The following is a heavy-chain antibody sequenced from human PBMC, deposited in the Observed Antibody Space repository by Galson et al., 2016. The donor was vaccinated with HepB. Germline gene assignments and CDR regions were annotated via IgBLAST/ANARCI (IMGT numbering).Heavy chain of an antibody. D-gene: IGHD2-2*01. CDR1: GYTFINYA. Sequence: SVKVSCKASGYTFINYAITWVRQAPGQGLEWMGWISAYHGNTNYAQKLQGRVTLTTDTSASTAYMELRSLRSDDTAIHYCARGKYQLLINAFDIWGQGTMVTVSS. J-gene: IGHJ3*02. CDR2: ISAYHGNT. CDR3: ARGKYQLLINAFDI. V-gene: IGHV1-18*04.